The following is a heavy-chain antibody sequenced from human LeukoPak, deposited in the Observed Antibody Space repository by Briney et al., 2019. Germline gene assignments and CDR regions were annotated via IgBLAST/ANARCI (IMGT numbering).Heavy chain of an antibody. CDR1: GGSISSYY. V-gene: IGHV4-59*01. Sequence: SETLSLTCTVSGGSISSYYWSWIRQPPGKGLEWIGYIYYSGSTNYNPSLKSRVTISVDTSKNQFSLKLSSVTAADTAVYYCARVGETYYDFWSGYPNNWFDPWGQGTLVTVSS. CDR2: IYYSGST. J-gene: IGHJ5*02. D-gene: IGHD3-3*01. CDR3: ARVGETYYDFWSGYPNNWFDP.